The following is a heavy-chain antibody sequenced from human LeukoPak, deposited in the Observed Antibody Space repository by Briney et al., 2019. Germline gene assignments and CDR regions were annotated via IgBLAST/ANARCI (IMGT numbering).Heavy chain of an antibody. CDR1: GFTFSSYA. V-gene: IGHV3-23*01. CDR3: AKDFRAHYYYYMDV. CDR2: ISGSGGST. J-gene: IGHJ6*03. Sequence: GGSLRLSCAASGFTFSSYAMSWVRQAPGKGLEWVSAISGSGGSTYYADSVKGRFTISRDNSKNTLYLQMNSLRAEDTAVYYCAKDFRAHYYYYMDVWGKGTTVTVSS.